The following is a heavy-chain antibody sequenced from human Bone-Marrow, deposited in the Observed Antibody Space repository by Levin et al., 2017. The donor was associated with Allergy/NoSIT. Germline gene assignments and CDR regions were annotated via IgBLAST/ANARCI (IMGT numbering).Heavy chain of an antibody. V-gene: IGHV3-49*04. CDR2: IRSETYGATA. CDR3: ARAVRQSGDAFDL. D-gene: IGHD1-26*01. Sequence: PGGSLRLSCTVSGFTCADYPMSWVRQAPGRGLELISYIRSETYGATAEYAESVIGRFTISRDDSRNIAYLQMNSLKTEDTGVYYCARAVRQSGDAFDLWGQGSVVIVSS. J-gene: IGHJ3*01. CDR1: GFTCADYP.